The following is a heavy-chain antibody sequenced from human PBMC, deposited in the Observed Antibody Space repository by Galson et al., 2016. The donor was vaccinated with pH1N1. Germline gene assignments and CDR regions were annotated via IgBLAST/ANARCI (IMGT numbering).Heavy chain of an antibody. V-gene: IGHV1-2*06. CDR3: ATGSGNSWFDP. CDR1: GASFTGYY. Sequence: SVKVSCKASGASFTGYYIHWVRQAPGEGLEWMGRINPDSGDTRYTQKFQGRVTMTSDTSVTTAYMELTSVTYDDTAVYFCATGSGNSWFDPWGQGTLVTVPS. D-gene: IGHD3-10*01. J-gene: IGHJ5*02. CDR2: INPDSGDT.